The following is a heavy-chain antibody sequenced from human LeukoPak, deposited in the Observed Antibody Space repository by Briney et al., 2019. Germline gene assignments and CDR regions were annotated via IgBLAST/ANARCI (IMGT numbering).Heavy chain of an antibody. CDR3: AIVRLDYGYVWGSYRAPSYYYYMDV. J-gene: IGHJ6*03. D-gene: IGHD3-16*02. V-gene: IGHV5-51*01. CDR2: ISPGDSDT. Sequence: GESLKISCKGSGYSLTNYWIGWVRQMPGKGLEWMGIISPGDSDTRYSPSFQGQVTISVDKSISTAYLQWNSLKASDTAMYYCAIVRLDYGYVWGSYRAPSYYYYMDVWGKGTTVTVSS. CDR1: GYSLTNYW.